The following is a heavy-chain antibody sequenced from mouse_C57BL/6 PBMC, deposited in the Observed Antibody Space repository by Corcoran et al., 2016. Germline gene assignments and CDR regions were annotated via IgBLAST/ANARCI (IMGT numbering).Heavy chain of an antibody. D-gene: IGHD1-2*01. V-gene: IGHV9-3*01. CDR1: GYTFTTYG. CDR3: ARRAAWTEAY. CDR2: INTYSGVP. J-gene: IGHJ3*01. Sequence: QIQLVQSGPELKKPGETVKISCKASGYTFTTYGMSWVKQAPGKGLKWMGWINTYSGVPTYADDFKGRFAFSLETSASTAYLQINNLKNEDTATYFCARRAAWTEAYWGQGTLVTVSA.